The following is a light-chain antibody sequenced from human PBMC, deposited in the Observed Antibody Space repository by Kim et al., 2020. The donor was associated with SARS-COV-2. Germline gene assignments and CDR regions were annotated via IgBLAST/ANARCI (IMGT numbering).Light chain of an antibody. CDR1: SSKIGAGYG. V-gene: IGLV1-40*01. Sequence: RVTMSGAGSSSKIGAGYGVHWYQRLPGSAPKLLSYVNKNRPSGVPDRFSGAKAGTAASLAITGLQAEDEADYYCQSYDNSLSGSVFGGGTQLTV. CDR3: QSYDNSLSGSV. CDR2: VNK. J-gene: IGLJ3*02.